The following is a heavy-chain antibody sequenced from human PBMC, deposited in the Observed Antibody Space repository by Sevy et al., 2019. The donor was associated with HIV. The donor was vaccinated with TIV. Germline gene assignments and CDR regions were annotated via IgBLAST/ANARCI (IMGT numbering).Heavy chain of an antibody. V-gene: IGHV3-21*01. CDR2: ISSSSSYI. D-gene: IGHD6-6*01. CDR3: ARESIAAPPVDY. CDR1: GFTFSSYS. Sequence: GGSLRLSCAASGFTFSSYSMNWVRQAPGKGLEWVSSISSSSSYIYYADSVNGRFTISRDNAKNSLYLQMNSLRAEYTAVYYCARESIAAPPVDYWGQGTLVTVSS. J-gene: IGHJ4*02.